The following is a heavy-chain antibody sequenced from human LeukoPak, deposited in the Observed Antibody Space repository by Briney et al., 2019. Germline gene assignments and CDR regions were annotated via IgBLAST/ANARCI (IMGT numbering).Heavy chain of an antibody. D-gene: IGHD4-17*01. CDR3: ARVVYGDYLP. CDR2: INHSGST. J-gene: IGHJ5*02. V-gene: IGHV4-34*01. Sequence: SETLSLTCAVYGGSFSGYYWSWIRQPPGKGLEWIGEINHSGSTNYNPSLKSRVTISVDTSKNQFPLKLSSVTAADTAVYYCARVVYGDYLPWGQGTLVTVSS. CDR1: GGSFSGYY.